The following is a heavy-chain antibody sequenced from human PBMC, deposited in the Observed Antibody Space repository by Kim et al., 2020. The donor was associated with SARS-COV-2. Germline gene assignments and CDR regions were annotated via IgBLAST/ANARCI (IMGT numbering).Heavy chain of an antibody. J-gene: IGHJ6*02. V-gene: IGHV4-59*13. CDR3: ARGLLWFGELLQRYYYYGMDV. Sequence: SETLSLTCTVSGGSISSYYWSWIRQPPGKGLEWIGYIYYSGSTNYNPSLKSRVTISVDTSKNQFSLKLSSVTAADTAVYYCARGLLWFGELLQRYYYYGMDVWGQGTTVTVSS. D-gene: IGHD3-10*01. CDR1: GGSISSYY. CDR2: IYYSGST.